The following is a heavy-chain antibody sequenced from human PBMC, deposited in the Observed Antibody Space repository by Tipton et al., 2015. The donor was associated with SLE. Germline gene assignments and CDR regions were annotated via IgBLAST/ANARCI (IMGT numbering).Heavy chain of an antibody. CDR1: GGSISSGSYY. Sequence: TLSLTCSVPGGSISSGSYYWSWIRQPAGKGLEWIGRIYSRGSTNSNLSLKSRVTISADTSKNQFSLMLSSVTAADTAVYYCARLSSMVRRAQGWFDPWGQGTLVTVSS. V-gene: IGHV4-61*02. CDR3: ARLSSMVRRAQGWFDP. D-gene: IGHD3-10*01. J-gene: IGHJ5*02. CDR2: IYSRGST.